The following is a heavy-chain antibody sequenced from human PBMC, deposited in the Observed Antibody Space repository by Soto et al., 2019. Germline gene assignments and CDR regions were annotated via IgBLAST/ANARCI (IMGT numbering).Heavy chain of an antibody. CDR2: IRSKPYDGTT. CDR1: GFTFGDYA. Sequence: GGSLRLSCTASGFTFGDYAMSWFRQAPGKGLEWVGFIRSKPYDGTTEYAASAKGRFTISRDDSKSIAYLQMNSLKTEDTAVYYCAKDLFSMVRGASYYSYGMDVWGQGTTVTVS. J-gene: IGHJ6*02. V-gene: IGHV3-49*03. D-gene: IGHD3-10*01. CDR3: AKDLFSMVRGASYYSYGMDV.